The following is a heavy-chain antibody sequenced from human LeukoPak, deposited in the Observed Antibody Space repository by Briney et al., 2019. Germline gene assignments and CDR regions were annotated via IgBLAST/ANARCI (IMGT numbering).Heavy chain of an antibody. D-gene: IGHD3-10*01. J-gene: IGHJ4*02. V-gene: IGHV3-30-3*01. CDR3: ARESGLKD. CDR1: GSTFSSYA. CDR2: ISYDGSNK. Sequence: GGSLRLSCAASGSTFSSYAMHWVRQAPGKGLEWVAVISYDGSNKYYADSVKGRFTISRDNSKNTLYLQMNSLRAEDTAVYYCARESGLKDWGQGTLVTVSS.